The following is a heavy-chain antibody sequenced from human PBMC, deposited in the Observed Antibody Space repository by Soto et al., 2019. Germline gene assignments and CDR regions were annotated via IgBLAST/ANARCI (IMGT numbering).Heavy chain of an antibody. Sequence: SETLSLTCTVSGGSISSYYWSWIRQPPGKGLEWIGHIYYSGSTSYNPSLKSRVTISVDTSKNQFSLKLSSVTAADTAVYYCARREGYCISTSCRGSYYYGMDVWGQGTTVTVSS. CDR2: IYYSGST. D-gene: IGHD2-2*01. V-gene: IGHV4-59*08. CDR1: GGSISSYY. J-gene: IGHJ6*02. CDR3: ARREGYCISTSCRGSYYYGMDV.